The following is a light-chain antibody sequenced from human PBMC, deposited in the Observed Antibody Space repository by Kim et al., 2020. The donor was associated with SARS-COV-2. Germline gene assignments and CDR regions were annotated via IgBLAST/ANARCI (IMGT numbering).Light chain of an antibody. J-gene: IGKJ5*01. V-gene: IGKV1-5*03. CDR3: RQYNSNPIT. CDR2: QTS. Sequence: DIQMTQSPSTVSASVGDRVTITCRASQSFSSWLAWYQQKPGKAPKLLIYQTSSLQSGVPSSISGSGSGTEFTLPINSLQPDDFATYYCRQYNSNPITFGQGTRLEIK. CDR1: QSFSSW.